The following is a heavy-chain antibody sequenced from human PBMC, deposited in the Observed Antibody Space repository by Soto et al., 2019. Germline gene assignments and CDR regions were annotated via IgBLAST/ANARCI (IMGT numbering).Heavy chain of an antibody. CDR3: TTDSDFSTSLVPLDY. D-gene: IGHD4-4*01. J-gene: IGHJ4*01. CDR1: GLTFTRAW. Sequence: EVHLVESGGDLVEPGGSLRLSCVVSGLTFTRAWINWVRQAPGKGLEWVGRIKSKIDGGTTDFAAPVKGRFAISRDDSSDILYLKMGNLNIETTVFYYWTTDSDFSTSLVPLDYWGLGTLVTVSS. V-gene: IGHV3-15*07. CDR2: IKSKIDGGTT.